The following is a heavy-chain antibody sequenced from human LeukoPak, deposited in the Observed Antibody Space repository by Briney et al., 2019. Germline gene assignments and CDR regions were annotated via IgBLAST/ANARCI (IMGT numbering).Heavy chain of an antibody. CDR3: ARAPPYDFWSGYELEAGYYFDY. D-gene: IGHD3-3*01. Sequence: SETLSLTCTVSGGSISSSGYYWGWIRQPPGKGLEWIGIIYYSGSTYYNPSLKSRVTISVDTSQNQFSLKLSSVTAADTAVYYCARAPPYDFWSGYELEAGYYFDYWGQGTLVTVSS. CDR2: IYYSGST. CDR1: GGSISSSGYY. J-gene: IGHJ4*02. V-gene: IGHV4-39*07.